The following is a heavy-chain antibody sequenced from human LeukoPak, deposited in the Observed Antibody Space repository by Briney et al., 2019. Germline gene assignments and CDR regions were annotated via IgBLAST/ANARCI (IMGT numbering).Heavy chain of an antibody. Sequence: QTGGSLRLSCAASGFTFSSYGMSWVRQAPGKGLEWISAISGSGGSTYYADSVKGRFTISRDNSKNTLYLQMNSLRAEDTAVYYCAKTGVYYFDYWGQGTLVTVSS. V-gene: IGHV3-23*01. CDR2: ISGSGGST. CDR3: AKTGVYYFDY. J-gene: IGHJ4*02. D-gene: IGHD3-10*01. CDR1: GFTFSSYG.